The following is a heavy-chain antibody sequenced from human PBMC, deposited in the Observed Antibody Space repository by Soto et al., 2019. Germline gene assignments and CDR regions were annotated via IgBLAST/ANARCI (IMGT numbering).Heavy chain of an antibody. J-gene: IGHJ6*03. V-gene: IGHV4-39*01. CDR1: GGSISSSSYY. CDR3: ARRPVVPAAKLFYAYYMDV. D-gene: IGHD2-2*01. CDR2: IYYSGNT. Sequence: QLQLQESGPGLVKPSETLSLTCTVSGGSISSSSYYWGWIRQPPGKGLEWIVSIYYSGNTYNNPSLKSRVTMSIDTSNNQYALKLSYVHAADTAVYYSARRPVVPAAKLFYAYYMDVWGKGTTVTVSS.